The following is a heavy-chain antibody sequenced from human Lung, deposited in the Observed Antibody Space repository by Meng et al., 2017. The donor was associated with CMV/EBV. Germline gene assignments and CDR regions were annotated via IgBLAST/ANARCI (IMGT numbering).Heavy chain of an antibody. CDR3: ARDNSIIADYGMDV. CDR2: IKQDGSEK. V-gene: IGHV3-7*01. CDR1: GFTFSSYW. J-gene: IGHJ6*02. Sequence: GGSXRLXCAASGFTFSSYWMSWVRQAPGKGLEWVANIKQDGSEKYYVDSVKGRFTISRDNAKNSLYLQMNSLRAEDTAVYYCARDNSIIADYGMDVWGQGTXVT. D-gene: IGHD2-21*01.